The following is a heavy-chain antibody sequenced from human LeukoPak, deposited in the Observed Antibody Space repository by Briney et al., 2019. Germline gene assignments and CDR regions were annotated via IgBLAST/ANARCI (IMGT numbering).Heavy chain of an antibody. CDR2: ITSSRTT. J-gene: IGHJ3*02. V-gene: IGHV4-4*07. D-gene: IGHD4-17*01. CDR1: GGSISSYY. CDR3: ARVFDFGDNGDDAFDT. Sequence: SETLSLTCTVSGGSISSYYWNWIRQPAGKGLEWIGRITSSRTTNYNPSLKSRLTMSVDTSKNQFSLRLSSVTAADTAVYYCARVFDFGDNGDDAFDTWGQGTLVTVSS.